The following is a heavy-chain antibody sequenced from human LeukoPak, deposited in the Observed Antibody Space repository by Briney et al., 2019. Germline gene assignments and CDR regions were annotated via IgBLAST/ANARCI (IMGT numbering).Heavy chain of an antibody. V-gene: IGHV3-21*01. CDR2: ISASSMYI. CDR3: ARSGYDILTDFDS. CDR1: GFTFSSYS. D-gene: IGHD3-9*01. J-gene: IGHJ4*02. Sequence: GGSLRLSCAASGFTFSSYSMNWVRQPPRKGPEWVAAISASSMYIYYADSVKGRFTISRDNAKNSLYLQLDSLTVEDTAVYYCARSGYDILTDFDSWGQGSLVTVSS.